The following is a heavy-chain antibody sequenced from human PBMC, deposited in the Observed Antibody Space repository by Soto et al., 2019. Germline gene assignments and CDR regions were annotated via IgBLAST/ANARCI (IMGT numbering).Heavy chain of an antibody. V-gene: IGHV4-34*01. Sequence: QVQLQQWGAGLLKPSETLSLTCADYGGSFSGYYWSWIRQPPGKGLEWIGEINHSGSTNYNPSLKSRVTISVDTPKNQFSLKLSSVTAADTAVYYCARESTMRVYDYWGQGTLVTVSS. CDR2: INHSGST. D-gene: IGHD3-22*01. J-gene: IGHJ4*02. CDR3: ARESTMRVYDY. CDR1: GGSFSGYY.